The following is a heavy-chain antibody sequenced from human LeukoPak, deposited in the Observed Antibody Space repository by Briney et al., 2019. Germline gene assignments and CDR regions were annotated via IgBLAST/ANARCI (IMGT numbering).Heavy chain of an antibody. D-gene: IGHD5-18*01. CDR1: GGSISSSSYY. Sequence: SETLFLTCTVSGGSISSSSYYWGWIRQRPGKGLEWIGSIYYSGSTYYNPSLKSRVTISVDTSKNQFSLKLGSVTAADTAVYYCARDGYSACHSKDFDYWGQGTLVTVSS. CDR2: IYYSGST. V-gene: IGHV4-39*07. CDR3: ARDGYSACHSKDFDY. J-gene: IGHJ4*02.